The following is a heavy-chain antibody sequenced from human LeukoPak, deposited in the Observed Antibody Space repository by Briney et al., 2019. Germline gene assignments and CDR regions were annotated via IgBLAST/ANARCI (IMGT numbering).Heavy chain of an antibody. CDR1: GFTFDDYA. Sequence: PGGSLRLSCAASGFTFDDYAMHWVRQAPGKGLEWVSGISWNSGSIGYADSVKGRFTISRDNAKNSLYLQMNSLRAEDTAVYYCAKDADMFMVRGVIPTDYWGQGTLVTVSS. D-gene: IGHD3-10*01. CDR2: ISWNSGSI. CDR3: AKDADMFMVRGVIPTDY. J-gene: IGHJ4*02. V-gene: IGHV3-9*01.